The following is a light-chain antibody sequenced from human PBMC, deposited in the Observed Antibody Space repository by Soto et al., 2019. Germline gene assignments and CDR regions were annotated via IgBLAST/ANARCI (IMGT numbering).Light chain of an antibody. CDR3: QQYNSYSIT. Sequence: DIQMTQSPSTLSASVGDRVTITCRASQSISSWLAWYQQKPGKAPKLLIYDASSLESGVPSRFSGSGSGAEFTLTISSLQPDDFATYYCQQYNSYSITFGQGPRLEIK. V-gene: IGKV1-5*01. J-gene: IGKJ5*01. CDR2: DAS. CDR1: QSISSW.